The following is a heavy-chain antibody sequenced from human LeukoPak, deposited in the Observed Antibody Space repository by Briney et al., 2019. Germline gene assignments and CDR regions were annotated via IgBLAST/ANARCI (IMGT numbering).Heavy chain of an antibody. J-gene: IGHJ4*02. V-gene: IGHV1-18*01. Sequence: ASVKVSCKASGYTFTSYGISWVRQAPGQGLEWMGWISAYNGNTNYAQKLQGRVTMTTDTSTSTAYMELRSLRSDDTAVYYCARVEGSGSYYNEYYFDYWGQGTLVTVSS. CDR2: ISAYNGNT. D-gene: IGHD3-10*01. CDR3: ARVEGSGSYYNEYYFDY. CDR1: GYTFTSYG.